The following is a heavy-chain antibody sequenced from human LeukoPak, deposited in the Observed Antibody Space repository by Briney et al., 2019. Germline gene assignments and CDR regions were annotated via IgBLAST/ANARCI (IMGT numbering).Heavy chain of an antibody. CDR2: ISDGGSTT. J-gene: IGHJ4*02. CDR1: GFTFGSPW. V-gene: IGHV3-74*01. Sequence: GGSLRLSCAASGFTFGSPWMHWVRQAPGKGLVWVSRISDGGSTTTYADSVKGRFTISRDNAKNTLYLQMNGLRAEDTAVYYCSRSAYYDGSGNYYDYWGQGTLVTVSS. D-gene: IGHD3-22*01. CDR3: SRSAYYDGSGNYYDY.